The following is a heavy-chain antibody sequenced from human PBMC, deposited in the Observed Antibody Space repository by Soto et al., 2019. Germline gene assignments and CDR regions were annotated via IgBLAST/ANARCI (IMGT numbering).Heavy chain of an antibody. D-gene: IGHD6-6*01. CDR1: GGSISSYY. Sequence: SETLSLTCTVSGGSISSYYWSWIRQPPGKGLEWIGYIYYSGSTNYNPSLKSRVTISVDTSKNQFSLKLSSVTAADTAVYYCARGSIAARPAYAFDIWGQGXMVTV. J-gene: IGHJ3*02. CDR3: ARGSIAARPAYAFDI. CDR2: IYYSGST. V-gene: IGHV4-59*01.